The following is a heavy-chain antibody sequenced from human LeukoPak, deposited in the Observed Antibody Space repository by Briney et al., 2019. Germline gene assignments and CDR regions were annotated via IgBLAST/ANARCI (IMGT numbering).Heavy chain of an antibody. V-gene: IGHV3-66*02. J-gene: IGHJ3*02. CDR3: ARVLGYCGSGTCYDAFDI. Sequence: GGSLRLSCAASGFTVSSYLMSWVRQAPGKGLEWVSVLNSGGPTFYTDSVTGRFTISRDNSKNTLDLQMNSLRAEDTALYYCARVLGYCGSGTCYDAFDIWGQGTMVTVSA. CDR1: GFTVSSYL. CDR2: LNSGGPT. D-gene: IGHD2-15*01.